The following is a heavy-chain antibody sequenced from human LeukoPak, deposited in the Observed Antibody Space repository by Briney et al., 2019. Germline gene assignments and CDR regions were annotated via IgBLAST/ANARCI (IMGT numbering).Heavy chain of an antibody. Sequence: ASVKVSCKASGYTFTGYYIHWVRQAPGQGLEWMGWINPNSGGTNYAQKFQGRVTMTRDTSISTAYMELSRLRSDDTAVYYCARATYYYGSGSFFDYWGQGTLVTVSS. J-gene: IGHJ4*02. CDR3: ARATYYYGSGSFFDY. V-gene: IGHV1-2*02. D-gene: IGHD3-10*01. CDR2: INPNSGGT. CDR1: GYTFTGYY.